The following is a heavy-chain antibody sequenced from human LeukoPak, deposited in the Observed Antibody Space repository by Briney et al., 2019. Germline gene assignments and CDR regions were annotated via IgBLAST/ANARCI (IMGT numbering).Heavy chain of an antibody. J-gene: IGHJ5*02. CDR3: ARSGTTTGTTLNWFDP. V-gene: IGHV3-30*04. Sequence: GGSLRLSCAASGFTFSSYAMHWVRQAPGKGLEWVAVVSYDGSIKYYADSVKGRFTISRDNAKNSLYLQMNSLRAEDTAVYYCARSGTTTGTTLNWFDPWGQGTLVTVSS. D-gene: IGHD1-7*01. CDR2: VSYDGSIK. CDR1: GFTFSSYA.